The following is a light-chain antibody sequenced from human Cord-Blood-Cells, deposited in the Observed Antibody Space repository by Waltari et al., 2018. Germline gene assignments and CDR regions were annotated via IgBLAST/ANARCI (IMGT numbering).Light chain of an antibody. CDR2: GKN. CDR3: NSRDSSGNHLDVV. J-gene: IGLJ2*01. Sequence: SSELTQDPAVSVALGQTVRITCQGDSLRGYYASWYQQKPGQAPVLVIYGKNNRPSGIPDRFSGSSSGNTASLTITGAQAEDEADYYCNSRDSSGNHLDVVFGGGTKLTVL. CDR1: SLRGYY. V-gene: IGLV3-19*01.